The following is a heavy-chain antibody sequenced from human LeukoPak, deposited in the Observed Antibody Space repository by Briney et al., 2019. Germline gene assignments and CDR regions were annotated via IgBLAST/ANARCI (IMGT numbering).Heavy chain of an antibody. V-gene: IGHV4-38-2*01. CDR1: AYSISSGYY. CDR2: IYYSGST. J-gene: IGHJ4*02. D-gene: IGHD3-3*01. Sequence: SETLSLTCAVSAYSISSGYYWGWIRQPPGKGLEWIGSIYYSGSTYYNPSLKSRVTISVDTSKNQISLKLSSVTVVDTAVYYCARLWSGYRPPDYWGQGTLVTVSS. CDR3: ARLWSGYRPPDY.